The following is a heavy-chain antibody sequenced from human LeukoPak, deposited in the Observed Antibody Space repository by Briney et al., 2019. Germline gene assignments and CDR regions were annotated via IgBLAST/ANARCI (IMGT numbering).Heavy chain of an antibody. CDR2: IYYSGST. CDR1: GGSISSYY. D-gene: IGHD6-19*01. V-gene: IGHV4-59*08. J-gene: IGHJ4*02. CDR3: AGHPSRGWYYGPPDY. Sequence: KPSETLSPTCTVSGGSISSYYWSWIRQPPGKGLEWIGYIYYSGSTNYNPSLKSRVTISVDTSKNQFSLKLSSVTAADTAVYYCAGHPSRGWYYGPPDYWGQGTLVTVSS.